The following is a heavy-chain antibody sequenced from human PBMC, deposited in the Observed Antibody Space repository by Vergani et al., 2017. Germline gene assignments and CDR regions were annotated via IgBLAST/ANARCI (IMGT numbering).Heavy chain of an antibody. J-gene: IGHJ4*02. CDR1: GYTFTSYY. CDR3: ARFEVAAAGTGWFDY. V-gene: IGHV1-46*03. Sequence: QVQLVQSGAEVKKPGASVKASCKASGYTFTSYYMHWVRQAPGQGLEWMGIINPSGGSTSYAQKFQGIVTMTEGTSPSTVYMELSSLRAEDSAVYYCARFEVAAAGTGWFDYWGQGTLVTVSS. CDR2: INPSGGST. D-gene: IGHD6-13*01.